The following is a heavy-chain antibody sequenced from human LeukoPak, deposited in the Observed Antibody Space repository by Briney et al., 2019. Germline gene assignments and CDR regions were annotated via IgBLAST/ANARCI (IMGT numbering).Heavy chain of an antibody. CDR3: VRGKSKFDY. CDR2: IYTSGST. CDR1: SGSISRYY. Sequence: SETLSLTCTISSGSISRYYWSWIRQPPGKGLEWIGRIYTSGSTNYNPSLKSRVTISVDTSKNQFSLKLSSVTAADTAVYYCVRGKSKFDYWGQGTLVTVSS. J-gene: IGHJ4*02. V-gene: IGHV4-4*08.